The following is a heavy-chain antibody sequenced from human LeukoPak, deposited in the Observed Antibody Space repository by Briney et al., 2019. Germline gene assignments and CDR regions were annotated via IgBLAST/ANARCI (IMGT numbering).Heavy chain of an antibody. J-gene: IGHJ6*02. D-gene: IGHD1-20*01. CDR3: AKDCRKYNWNDAGMDV. Sequence: GGSLRLSCAASGFTFSSYGMHWVRQAPGKGLEWVAFIRYDGSNKYYADSVKGRFTISRDNSKNTLYLQMNSLRAEDTAVYYCAKDCRKYNWNDAGMDVWGQGTTVTVSS. CDR2: IRYDGSNK. V-gene: IGHV3-30*02. CDR1: GFTFSSYG.